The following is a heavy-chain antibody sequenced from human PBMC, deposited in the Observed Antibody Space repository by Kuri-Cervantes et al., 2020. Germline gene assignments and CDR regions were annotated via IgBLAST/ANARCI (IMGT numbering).Heavy chain of an antibody. Sequence: GESLKISCAASGFTFSSYWMSWVRQAPGKGLEWVANIKQDGSEKYYVDSVKGRFTISRDNSKNTLYLQMNSLRAEDTAVYYCAKSAIRRNDYWGQGTLVTVSS. CDR3: AKSAIRRNDY. V-gene: IGHV3-7*03. CDR1: GFTFSSYW. J-gene: IGHJ4*02. D-gene: IGHD3-3*01. CDR2: IKQDGSEK.